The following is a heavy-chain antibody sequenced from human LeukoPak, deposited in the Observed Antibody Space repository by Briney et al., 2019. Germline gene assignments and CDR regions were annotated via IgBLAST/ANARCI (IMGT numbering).Heavy chain of an antibody. D-gene: IGHD3-10*01. Sequence: ASVKVSCKASGYTFTGYYMHWVRQAPGQGLEWMGWINPNSGGTNYAQKFQGRVTMTRDTSISTAYMELSRLRSDDTAVYYCARDKYYGSGSYRIPQPYYYYYMDVWGKGTTVTISS. CDR3: ARDKYYGSGSYRIPQPYYYYYMDV. V-gene: IGHV1-2*02. CDR1: GYTFTGYY. J-gene: IGHJ6*03. CDR2: INPNSGGT.